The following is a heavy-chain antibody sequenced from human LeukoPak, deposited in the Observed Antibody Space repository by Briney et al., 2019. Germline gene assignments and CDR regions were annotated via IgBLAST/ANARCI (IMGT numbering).Heavy chain of an antibody. D-gene: IGHD2/OR15-2a*01. CDR1: SFTFSTYV. Sequence: SLRLSCAAPSFTFSTYVMHWSGKAPDNDQVSATVIWYDGSNKYYADSVKGRFTISRDNSKNTLYLQMNSLRAEDTAVYYCARVVKVGDWPAIDYWGQGTLVTVAS. CDR3: ARVVKVGDWPAIDY. CDR2: IWYDGSNK. J-gene: IGHJ4*02. V-gene: IGHV3-33*01.